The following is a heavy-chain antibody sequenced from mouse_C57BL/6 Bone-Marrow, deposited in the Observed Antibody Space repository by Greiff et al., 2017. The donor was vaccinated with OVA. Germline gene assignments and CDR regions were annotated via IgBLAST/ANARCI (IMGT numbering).Heavy chain of an antibody. Sequence: VQLQQSGAELMKPGASVKLSCKATGYTFTGYWIEWVKQRPGHGLEWIGAILPGSGSTNYNEKFKGKATFTADTSSNTAYMQLSSLTTEDSAIYYCASRFFYYYGSSLYWYFDVWGTGTTVTVSS. CDR2: ILPGSGST. CDR1: GYTFTGYW. J-gene: IGHJ1*03. CDR3: ASRFFYYYGSSLYWYFDV. D-gene: IGHD1-1*01. V-gene: IGHV1-9*01.